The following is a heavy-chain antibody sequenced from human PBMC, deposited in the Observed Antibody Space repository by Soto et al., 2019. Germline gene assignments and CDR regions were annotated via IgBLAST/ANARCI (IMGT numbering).Heavy chain of an antibody. J-gene: IGHJ4*02. D-gene: IGHD3-10*01. Sequence: PGGSLRLSCAPSGFTFSNYGLHWVRQAPGKGLEWVAVTWFDGSKEYYADSVKGRFTISRDTSKNTVYLQMSSLRAEDTAMYYCARGLLWFGEFDNWGQGTQVTVSS. CDR3: ARGLLWFGEFDN. CDR1: GFTFSNYG. V-gene: IGHV3-33*01. CDR2: TWFDGSKE.